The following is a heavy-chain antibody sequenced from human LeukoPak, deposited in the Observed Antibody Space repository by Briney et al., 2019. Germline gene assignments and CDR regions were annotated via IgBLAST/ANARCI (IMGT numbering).Heavy chain of an antibody. V-gene: IGHV3-48*02. CDR1: GFTFSRYS. CDR3: ARNEWADY. CDR2: ITSSSTI. D-gene: IGHD1-26*01. J-gene: IGHJ4*02. Sequence: GGSLRLSCAASGFTFSRYSMNWVRQAPGKGLEWVSYITSSSTIYYADSVKGRFTISRDNAKNSLYLQMNSLRDEDTAVYYCARNEWADYLGQGTLVTVSS.